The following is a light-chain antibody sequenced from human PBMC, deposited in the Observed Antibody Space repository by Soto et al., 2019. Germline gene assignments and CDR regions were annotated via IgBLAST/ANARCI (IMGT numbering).Light chain of an antibody. CDR2: EVT. J-gene: IGLJ1*01. Sequence: QSVLTQPPSASGSPGQSVTISCTGTSSDVGAYDAVSWYQQHLGKAPKLIIYEVTKRPSGVPDRFSGSKSGTSASLAITGLQAEDEADYYCQSSDSSLNVFGTGTKVTVL. V-gene: IGLV2-8*01. CDR3: QSSDSSLNV. CDR1: SSDVGAYDA.